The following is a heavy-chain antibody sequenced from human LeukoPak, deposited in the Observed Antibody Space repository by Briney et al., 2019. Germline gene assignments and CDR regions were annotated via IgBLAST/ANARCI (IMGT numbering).Heavy chain of an antibody. CDR2: IYYSGST. V-gene: IGHV4-39*07. D-gene: IGHD2-2*01. J-gene: IGHJ6*02. Sequence: PSETLSLTCTVSGGSISSSSYYWGWIRQPPGKGLEWIGSIYYSGSTYYNPSLKSRVTISVDTSKNQFSLKLSPVTAADTAVYYCARDWVVPAAAISDYYYGMDVWGQGTTVTVSS. CDR1: GGSISSSSYY. CDR3: ARDWVVPAAAISDYYYGMDV.